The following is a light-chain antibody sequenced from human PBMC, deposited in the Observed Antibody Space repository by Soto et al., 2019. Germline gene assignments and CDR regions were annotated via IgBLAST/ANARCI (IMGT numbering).Light chain of an antibody. CDR2: DVS. Sequence: QSALTQPRSVSGSPGQSVTISCTGTSSDVGGYIYVSWYQQHPGKAPKLMMFDVSKRPSGVPDRFSGSKSDITASLTISGLQTEDEADYFCCSYAGNYTYVFGTGTKVTVL. CDR3: CSYAGNYTYV. J-gene: IGLJ1*01. V-gene: IGLV2-11*01. CDR1: SSDVGGYIY.